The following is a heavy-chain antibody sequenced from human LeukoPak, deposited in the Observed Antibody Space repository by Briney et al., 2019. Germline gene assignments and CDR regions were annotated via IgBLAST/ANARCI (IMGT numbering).Heavy chain of an antibody. V-gene: IGHV3-11*01. Sequence: GGSLRLSCAASGFTFSDYYMSWIRQAPGKGLEWVLYISSSGSTIYYADSVKGRFTISRDNAKNSLYLQMNSLRAEDTAVYYCARDPYSGSYNAFDIWGQETMVTVSS. D-gene: IGHD1-26*01. J-gene: IGHJ3*02. CDR3: ARDPYSGSYNAFDI. CDR2: ISSSGSTI. CDR1: GFTFSDYY.